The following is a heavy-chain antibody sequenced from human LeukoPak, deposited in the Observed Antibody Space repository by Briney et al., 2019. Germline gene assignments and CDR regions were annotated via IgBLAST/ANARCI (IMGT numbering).Heavy chain of an antibody. CDR1: GDSISRSSYY. J-gene: IGHJ5*02. D-gene: IGHD3-22*01. CDR2: IYYSGST. CDR3: ARRESGFDSPFDP. V-gene: IGHV4-61*05. Sequence: SETLSLTCSVSGDSISRSSYYWSWIRQPPGKGLEWIGYIYYSGSTNYNPSLKSRVTISVDTSKNQFSLKLSSVTAADTAVYYCARRESGFDSPFDPWGQGTLVTVSS.